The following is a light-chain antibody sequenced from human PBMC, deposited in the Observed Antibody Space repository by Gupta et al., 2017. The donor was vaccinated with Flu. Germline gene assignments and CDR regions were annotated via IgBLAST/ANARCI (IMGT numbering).Light chain of an antibody. CDR2: LGS. Sequence: DVVLIQSQLSLPVIPGEPASIPCSSSRIPLHTNGNTYLRWDLQKPGQSPQILIYLGSHRASGVPDRFSGSGSGTDFTLKISRVEAEDVGVYYCMQALQTISFGPGTKVDL. V-gene: IGKV2-28*01. CDR3: MQALQTIS. CDR1: RIPLHTNGNTY. J-gene: IGKJ3*01.